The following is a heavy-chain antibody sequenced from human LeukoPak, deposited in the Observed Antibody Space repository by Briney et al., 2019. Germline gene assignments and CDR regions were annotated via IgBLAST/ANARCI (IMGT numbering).Heavy chain of an antibody. V-gene: IGHV3-64*01. Sequence: GGSLRLSCAASGFTFRTYAMHWVRQAPGKGLEYVSAISTDGGGTYYANSVKGRFTISRDNSKNVLYLQMGSLRPEDMAVYYCARYGAGSCYDYWGQGALVTVSS. D-gene: IGHD2-15*01. CDR1: GFTFRTYA. CDR2: ISTDGGGT. CDR3: ARYGAGSCYDY. J-gene: IGHJ4*02.